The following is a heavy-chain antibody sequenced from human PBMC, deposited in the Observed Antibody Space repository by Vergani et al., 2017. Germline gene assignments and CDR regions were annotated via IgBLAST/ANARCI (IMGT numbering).Heavy chain of an antibody. CDR2: ISAYNGNT. J-gene: IGHJ3*02. Sequence: QVQLVQSGAEVKKPGASVKVSCKASGYTFTSYGISWVRQAPGQGLEWMGWISAYNGNTNYAQKLQGRVTMTTDTSTSTDYMELRSLRSDDTAVYYCARTNDFWSGYYIHAFDIWGQGTMVTVSS. CDR3: ARTNDFWSGYYIHAFDI. CDR1: GYTFTSYG. D-gene: IGHD3-3*01. V-gene: IGHV1-18*01.